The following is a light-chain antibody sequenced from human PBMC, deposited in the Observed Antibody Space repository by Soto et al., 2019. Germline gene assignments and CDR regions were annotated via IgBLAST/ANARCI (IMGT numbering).Light chain of an antibody. J-gene: IGKJ1*01. CDR2: GAS. CDR1: QSVSNNY. CDR3: QQYGSSAWT. V-gene: IGKV3-20*01. Sequence: EIVLTQSPGTLSLSPVERATLSCMASQSVSNNYLAWYQQKPGQAPRLLIYGASNRATGIPDRFSGSGSGTDFTLTISRLEPEDFAVYYCQQYGSSAWTFGQGTKV.